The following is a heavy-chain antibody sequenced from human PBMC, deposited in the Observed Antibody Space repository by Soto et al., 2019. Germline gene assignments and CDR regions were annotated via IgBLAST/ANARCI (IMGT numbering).Heavy chain of an antibody. Sequence: ETLSLTCTVSGGSINTFYWSWVRQPAGKGLEWIGRIFSSGSTSFNPSLESRVAMTVDTSKNHFSLNLSSVTAADMAVYYCAREGSYSAYNFAHGIQLWSFDFWGQGALVTVSS. CDR2: IFSSGST. J-gene: IGHJ4*02. CDR1: GGSINTFY. CDR3: AREGSYSAYNFAHGIQLWSFDF. D-gene: IGHD5-12*01. V-gene: IGHV4-4*07.